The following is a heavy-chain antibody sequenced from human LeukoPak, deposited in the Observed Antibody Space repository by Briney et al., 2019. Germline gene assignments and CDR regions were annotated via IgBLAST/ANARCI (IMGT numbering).Heavy chain of an antibody. J-gene: IGHJ5*02. Sequence: GGSLRLSCAASGFTFSSYAMSWVRQGPGKGLEWVSEISGSGGSTYYADSVKGRFTISRDNSKNTLYLQMNSLRAEDTAVYYCAKSTIAGFRPGWFDPWGQGTLVTVSS. CDR2: ISGSGGST. D-gene: IGHD6-13*01. CDR1: GFTFSSYA. CDR3: AKSTIAGFRPGWFDP. V-gene: IGHV3-23*01.